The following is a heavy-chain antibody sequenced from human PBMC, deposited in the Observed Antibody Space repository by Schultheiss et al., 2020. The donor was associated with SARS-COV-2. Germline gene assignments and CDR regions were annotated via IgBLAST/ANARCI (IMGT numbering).Heavy chain of an antibody. J-gene: IGHJ6*02. CDR1: GGTFSSYA. D-gene: IGHD1-14*01. Sequence: ASVKVSCKASGGTFSSYAISWVRQAPGQGLEWMGWISAYNGHTNYAQNFQGRVTLTTDTSTSTACMELRGLRSDDTAVYYCARDSPRILGNYYYYAMDVWGQGTTVTVSS. V-gene: IGHV1-18*01. CDR3: ARDSPRILGNYYYYAMDV. CDR2: ISAYNGHT.